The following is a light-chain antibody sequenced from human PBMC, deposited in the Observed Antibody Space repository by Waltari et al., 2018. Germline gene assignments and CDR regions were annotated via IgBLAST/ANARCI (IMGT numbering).Light chain of an antibody. J-gene: IGKJ4*01. Sequence: DIQMTQSPSFVSASVGDRFTFPCLTSQGISSRLAWYQQKPGKAPKLLMYGATSLQSGVPSRFSGNGSGTDFTLTISSLQPEDFGTYYCQQTKSFPHTFGGGTKLDIK. V-gene: IGKV1-12*01. CDR3: QQTKSFPHT. CDR2: GAT. CDR1: QGISSR.